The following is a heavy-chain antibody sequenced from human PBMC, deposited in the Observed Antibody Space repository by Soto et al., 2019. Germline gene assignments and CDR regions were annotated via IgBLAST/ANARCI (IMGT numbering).Heavy chain of an antibody. D-gene: IGHD3-10*01. CDR3: ARAIGMVALDY. CDR2: IIAGDGYT. J-gene: IGHJ4*02. CDR1: GFTFTSHH. Sequence: QVQFVQSGAEKREPGASVKVTCKTSGFTFTSHHIHWVRQAPGQRLEWMGLIIAGDGYTQYARASQDRVTFTRDTSAGTAYLEFRGLTFEDTAVYYCARAIGMVALDYWGQGTLVTVSS. V-gene: IGHV1-3*05.